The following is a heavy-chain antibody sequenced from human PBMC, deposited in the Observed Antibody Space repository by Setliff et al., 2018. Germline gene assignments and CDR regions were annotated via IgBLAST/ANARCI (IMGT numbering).Heavy chain of an antibody. Sequence: SETLSLTCAVSGASFSDYYWTWIRQSPGKGLEWIGEINHSGSTNYNPSLKSRVTISVDTSKNQFSLKLSSVTAADTAVYFCARGYYNFLSGYYTPYYFDYWGQGTLVTVSS. CDR2: INHSGST. J-gene: IGHJ4*02. D-gene: IGHD3-3*01. CDR3: ARGYYNFLSGYYTPYYFDY. V-gene: IGHV4-34*01. CDR1: GASFSDYY.